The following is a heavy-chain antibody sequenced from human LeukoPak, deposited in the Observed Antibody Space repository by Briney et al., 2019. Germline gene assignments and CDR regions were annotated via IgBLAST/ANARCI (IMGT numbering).Heavy chain of an antibody. J-gene: IGHJ2*01. Sequence: GGSLRLSCAVSGITLNNYGMSWVRQAPGKGLEWVAGISDSGGSTKYADSVKGGFTISRDNAKNSLYLQMNSLRTEDTAFYYCAKDGVGYSSTWYGMYFDLWGRGTLVTVSS. CDR2: ISDSGGST. CDR1: GITLNNYG. D-gene: IGHD6-13*01. V-gene: IGHV3-20*04. CDR3: AKDGVGYSSTWYGMYFDL.